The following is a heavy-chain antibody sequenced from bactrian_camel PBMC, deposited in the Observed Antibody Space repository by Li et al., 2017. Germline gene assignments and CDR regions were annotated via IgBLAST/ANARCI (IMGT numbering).Heavy chain of an antibody. D-gene: IGHD4*01. J-gene: IGHJ4*01. CDR2: ITLETGNT. Sequence: VQLVESGGGSVQAGESLRLSCAASAATGGPFYMAYFRQAPGKEREGVATITLETGNTDYADSVKGRFTISQDGADNTVYLQMNDLKPEDTAMYHCAASRLGSTINWRHERRWGYWGQGTQVTVS. V-gene: IGHV3S40*01. CDR3: AASRLGSTINWRHERRWGY. CDR1: AATGGPFY.